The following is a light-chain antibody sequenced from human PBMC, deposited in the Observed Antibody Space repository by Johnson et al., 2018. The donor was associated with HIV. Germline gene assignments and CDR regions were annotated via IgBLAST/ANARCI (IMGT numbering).Light chain of an antibody. CDR3: VTWDSRLSAGGG. J-gene: IGLJ1*01. CDR2: ENN. Sequence: QSVLTQPPSVSAAPGQKVTISCSGSSSDMGNYAVSWYQQLPGTAPKLLIYENNKRPSGIPARFSGSKSGTSATLGITGLQTGDAADYYCVTWDSRLSAGGGFGTGTQVTVL. V-gene: IGLV1-51*02. CDR1: SSDMGNYA.